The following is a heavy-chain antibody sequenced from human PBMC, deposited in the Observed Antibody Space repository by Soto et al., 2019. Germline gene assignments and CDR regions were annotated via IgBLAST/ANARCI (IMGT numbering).Heavy chain of an antibody. CDR2: ISYDGSNK. CDR1: GFTFSSYG. Sequence: PGGSLRLSCAASGFTFSSYGMHWVRQAPGKGLEWVAVISYDGSNKYYADSVKGRFTISRDNSKNTLYLQMNSLRAEDTAVYYCAKAFEAAIHYYYYGMDVWGQGTTVTVSS. CDR3: AKAFEAAIHYYYYGMDV. J-gene: IGHJ6*02. V-gene: IGHV3-30*18. D-gene: IGHD2-2*01.